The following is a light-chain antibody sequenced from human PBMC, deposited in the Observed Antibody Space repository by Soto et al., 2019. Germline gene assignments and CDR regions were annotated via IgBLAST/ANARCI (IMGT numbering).Light chain of an antibody. V-gene: IGLV1-47*01. CDR3: AAWDDSLSGLV. J-gene: IGLJ3*02. CDR1: SSNIGSNY. CDR2: RNS. Sequence: QSVLTQPPSASGTPGQRGTLSCSGSSSNIGSNYGYWYQQLPGTAPKLLIYRNSQRPSGVPDRFSGSKSGTSASLAISGLRSEDEADYYCAAWDDSLSGLVFGGGTKLTVL.